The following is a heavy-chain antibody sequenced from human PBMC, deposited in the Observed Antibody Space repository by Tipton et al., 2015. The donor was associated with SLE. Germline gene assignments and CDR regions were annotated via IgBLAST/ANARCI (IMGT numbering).Heavy chain of an antibody. CDR3: ARLGRRGGNWYFDL. CDR1: GGSFSGYY. V-gene: IGHV4-34*01. CDR2: LYYTGNS. J-gene: IGHJ2*01. D-gene: IGHD3-16*01. Sequence: TLSLTCAVYGGSFSGYYWGWIRQPPGKGLEWIASLYYTGNSYYNPSLKSRVTTSLDLSKNQFSLKLTSVTAADTAVYYCARLGRRGGNWYFDLWGRGTLVTVSS.